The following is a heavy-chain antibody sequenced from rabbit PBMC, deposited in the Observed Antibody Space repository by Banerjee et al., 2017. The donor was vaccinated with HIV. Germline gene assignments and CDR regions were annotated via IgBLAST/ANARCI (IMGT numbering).Heavy chain of an antibody. Sequence: QSLEESGGGLGQPEGSLTLACTAPGFSFISSYYMRWVRQAPGTGLEWIACIDTGFGGSTYYASWAKGRFTISSHNAQNTLYLQLSSLTAADTATYFCVRDQAGDADYGPYYLNLWGPGTLVTVS. CDR3: VRDQAGDADYGPYYLNL. CDR2: IDTGFGGST. D-gene: IGHD2-1*01. CDR1: GFSFISSYY. V-gene: IGHV1S40*01. J-gene: IGHJ4*01.